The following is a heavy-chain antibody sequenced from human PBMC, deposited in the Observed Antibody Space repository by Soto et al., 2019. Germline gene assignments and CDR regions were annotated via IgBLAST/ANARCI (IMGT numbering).Heavy chain of an antibody. CDR2: IYYSGST. CDR1: GGSISSYY. J-gene: IGHJ4*02. V-gene: IGHV4-59*01. CDR3: ARDGYYYDSSGYQRVYYFDY. Sequence: SETLSLTCTVSGGSISSYYWSWIRQPPGKGLEWIGYIYYSGSTNYNPSLKSRVNKSVDTSKNQFTLKLSSVTAADTAVYYCARDGYYYDSSGYQRVYYFDYWGQGTLVTVSS. D-gene: IGHD3-22*01.